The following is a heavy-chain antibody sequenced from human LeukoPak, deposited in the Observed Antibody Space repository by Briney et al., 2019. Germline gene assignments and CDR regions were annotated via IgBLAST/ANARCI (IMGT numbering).Heavy chain of an antibody. V-gene: IGHV4-34*01. J-gene: IGHJ4*02. CDR2: INHSGST. CDR1: GGSFSGYY. CDR3: ARSGSYYSRFDY. D-gene: IGHD1-26*01. Sequence: SETLSLTCAVYGGSFSGYYWSWIRQPPGKGLEWIGEINHSGSTNYNPSLKSRVTISVDTSKNQFSLKLSSVTAADTAVYYCARSGSYYSRFDYGGRGPLVTASA.